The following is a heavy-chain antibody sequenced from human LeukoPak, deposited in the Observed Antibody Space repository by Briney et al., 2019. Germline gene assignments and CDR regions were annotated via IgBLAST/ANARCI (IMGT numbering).Heavy chain of an antibody. V-gene: IGHV3-64*01. D-gene: IGHD2/OR15-2a*01. CDR3: ARGLSDY. CDR2: ISSDGGYT. Sequence: GGSLRLSCAASGFTFSSYAMHWVRQAPGKGLQYVSAISSDGGYTYYANSVKGRFTISRDNSKNTLYLQMNSLRAEDTAVYYCARGLSDYWGQGTLVTVSS. J-gene: IGHJ4*02. CDR1: GFTFSSYA.